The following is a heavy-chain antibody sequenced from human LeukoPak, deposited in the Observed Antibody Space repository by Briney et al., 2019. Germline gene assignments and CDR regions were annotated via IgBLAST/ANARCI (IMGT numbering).Heavy chain of an antibody. CDR2: IYTSGST. CDR1: GGSISSGSYY. Sequence: SETLSLTCTVSGGSISSGSYYWSWIRQPAGKGLEWIGRIYTSGSTNYNPSLKSRVTISVDTSKNQFSLKLSSVTAADTAVYYCATSTVPAAIGYYYYYMDVWGKGTTVTVSS. V-gene: IGHV4-61*02. D-gene: IGHD2-2*01. J-gene: IGHJ6*03. CDR3: ATSTVPAAIGYYYYYMDV.